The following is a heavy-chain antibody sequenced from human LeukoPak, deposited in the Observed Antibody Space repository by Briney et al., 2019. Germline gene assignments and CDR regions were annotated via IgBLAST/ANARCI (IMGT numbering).Heavy chain of an antibody. V-gene: IGHV3-11*03. CDR3: ANCGGDRYSYWYFDL. J-gene: IGHJ2*01. CDR2: ISSSSSYT. D-gene: IGHD2-21*02. Sequence: GGSLRLSCAASGFTCSDYYRNWIRQAPGKGLEWVSYISSSSSYTNYADSVKGRFTISRDNAKNSLYLQMNSLRAEDTAVYYCANCGGDRYSYWYFDLWGRGTLVTVSS. CDR1: GFTCSDYY.